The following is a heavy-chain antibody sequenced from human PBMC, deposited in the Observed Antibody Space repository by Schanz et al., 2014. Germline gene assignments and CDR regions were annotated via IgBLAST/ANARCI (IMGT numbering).Heavy chain of an antibody. CDR3: ARDGEAAAGCDY. Sequence: QVQLVQSGAEVKKPGASATVSCKASGYTFNNHGISWVRQAPGQGLEWMGIINPSGGSTSYAQKFQGRVTMTRDTSTSTVYMELSSLRSEDTAVYYCARDGEAAAGCDYWGQGTLVNVSS. J-gene: IGHJ4*02. CDR1: GYTFNNHG. D-gene: IGHD6-13*01. V-gene: IGHV1-46*02. CDR2: INPSGGST.